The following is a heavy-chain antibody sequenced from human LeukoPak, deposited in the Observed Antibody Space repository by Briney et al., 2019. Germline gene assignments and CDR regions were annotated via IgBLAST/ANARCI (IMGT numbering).Heavy chain of an antibody. V-gene: IGHV4-59*01. J-gene: IGHJ4*02. CDR2: IYHSGST. CDR1: GGSISSYY. Sequence: PSETLSLTCTVSGGSISSYYWSWIRQPPGKGLEWIGYIYHSGSTYYNPSLKSRVTISVDRSKNQFSLKLSSVTAADTAVYYCARDPGYGAARQGEFDYWGQGTLVTVSS. CDR3: ARDPGYGAARQGEFDY. D-gene: IGHD6-6*01.